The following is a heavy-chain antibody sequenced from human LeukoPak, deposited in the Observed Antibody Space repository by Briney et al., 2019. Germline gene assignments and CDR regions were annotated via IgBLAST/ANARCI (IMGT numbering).Heavy chain of an antibody. J-gene: IGHJ4*02. CDR1: LYTPTADY. CDR3: ARDRVWFGDPSVPDS. Sequence: SVKASCKPSLYTPTADYMHWVRQATGPGRGWMGWINPNSGGTSYAQKSQGRVTMTRDTSISTAYMELSMLRSDDAAVYYCARDRVWFGDPSVPDSWGQGTLVTVSS. V-gene: IGHV1-2*02. CDR2: INPNSGGT. D-gene: IGHD3-10*01.